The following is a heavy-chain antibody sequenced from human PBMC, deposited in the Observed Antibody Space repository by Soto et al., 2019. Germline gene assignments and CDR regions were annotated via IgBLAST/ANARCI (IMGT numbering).Heavy chain of an antibody. D-gene: IGHD2-8*01. V-gene: IGHV3-21*06. CDR3: ASRSCTTGVCPFDS. J-gene: IGHJ4*01. CDR1: GVTFGSYS. Sequence: GGSLRLSCAASGVTFGSYSMNWVGQAPGKGLEWVSSVSTGGNYKYYVDSVKGRFTISRDIAKSSLYLQMDSLRAEDSAVYYCASRSCTTGVCPFDSWRQGTLVPVPS. CDR2: VSTGGNYK.